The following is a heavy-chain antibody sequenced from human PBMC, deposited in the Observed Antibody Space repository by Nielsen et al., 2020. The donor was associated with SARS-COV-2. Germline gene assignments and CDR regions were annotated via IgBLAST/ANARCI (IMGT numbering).Heavy chain of an antibody. D-gene: IGHD5-18*01. CDR3: ARDRKDSYGIFDY. CDR2: INHSGST. V-gene: IGHV4-34*01. CDR1: GGSFSGYY. J-gene: IGHJ4*02. Sequence: SETLSLTCAVYGGSFSGYYWSWIRQPPGKGLEWIGEINHSGSTNYNPSLKSRVTISVDTSKNQFSLKLSSVTAADTAVYYCARDRKDSYGIFDYWGQGTLVTVSS.